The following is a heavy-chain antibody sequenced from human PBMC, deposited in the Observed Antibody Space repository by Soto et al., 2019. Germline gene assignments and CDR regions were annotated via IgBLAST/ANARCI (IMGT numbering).Heavy chain of an antibody. CDR1: GFIFIDYY. J-gene: IGHJ4*02. Sequence: QVHLVESGGDLVEPGGSLKLSCVASGFIFIDYYMNWIRQTPGGDLEWISYTSASGAYKDSADSVKGRFTISRDNSKNSVYLQMDSLRADDTGLYYCARGDGNGLLDYWGQGTLVTVSS. D-gene: IGHD2-15*01. CDR3: ARGDGNGLLDY. CDR2: TSASGAYK. V-gene: IGHV3-11*06.